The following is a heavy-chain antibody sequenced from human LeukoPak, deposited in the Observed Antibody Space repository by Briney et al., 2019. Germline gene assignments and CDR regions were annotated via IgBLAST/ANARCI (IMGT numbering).Heavy chain of an antibody. D-gene: IGHD2-15*01. V-gene: IGHV4-4*07. CDR3: ARSQRDCSGGSCYEYYFDY. J-gene: IGHJ4*02. Sequence: PSETLSLTCTVSGGSISSYYWSWIRQPAGKGLEWIGRIYTSGSTNYNPSLKSRVTMSVDTSKNQFSLKLSSVTAADTAVYYCARSQRDCSGGSCYEYYFDYWGQGTLVTVSS. CDR1: GGSISSYY. CDR2: IYTSGST.